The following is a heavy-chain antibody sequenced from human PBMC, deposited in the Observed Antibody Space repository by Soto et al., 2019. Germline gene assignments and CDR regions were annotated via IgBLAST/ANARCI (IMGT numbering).Heavy chain of an antibody. CDR1: GLIFSSSW. CDR3: AREALLKSIPIYRYFYYAMDV. Sequence: PGGSLSLSCAASGLIFSSSWMTWVRQAPGRGLERVPNINPDGSEIYYADSMKGRFTISTYNARNSVDLQMISLRAEDTAVYYCAREALLKSIPIYRYFYYAMDVWGQGTTVTVSS. CDR2: INPDGSEI. D-gene: IGHD2-2*02. J-gene: IGHJ6*01. V-gene: IGHV3-7*03.